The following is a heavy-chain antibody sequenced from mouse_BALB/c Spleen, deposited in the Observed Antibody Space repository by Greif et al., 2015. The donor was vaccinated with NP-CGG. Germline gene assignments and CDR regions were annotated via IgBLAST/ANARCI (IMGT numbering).Heavy chain of an antibody. CDR1: GYTFTSYW. CDR3: ASGNFYAMDY. Sequence: VQLQQSGAELVKPGASVKLSCKASGYTFTSYWMHWVKQRPGQGLEWIGEINPSNGRTNYNEKFKSKATLTVDKSSSTAYMQRSSLTSEDSAVYYCASGNFYAMDYWGQGTSVTVSS. V-gene: IGHV1S81*02. D-gene: IGHD2-1*01. J-gene: IGHJ4*01. CDR2: INPSNGRT.